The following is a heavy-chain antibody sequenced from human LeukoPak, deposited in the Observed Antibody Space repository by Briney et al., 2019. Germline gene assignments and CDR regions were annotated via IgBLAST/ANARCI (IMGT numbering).Heavy chain of an antibody. Sequence: ASVKVPCKASGYTFTDYNVYWVRQAPGQGPEWMGWIQPKSGGTIYAQRFQGRVTMTRDRSISTAYMELSSLRYDDTAVYYCARRYCSGGSCIPDYWGQGTLVTVSS. D-gene: IGHD2-15*01. CDR3: ARRYCSGGSCIPDY. CDR1: GYTFTDYN. J-gene: IGHJ4*02. V-gene: IGHV1-2*02. CDR2: IQPKSGGT.